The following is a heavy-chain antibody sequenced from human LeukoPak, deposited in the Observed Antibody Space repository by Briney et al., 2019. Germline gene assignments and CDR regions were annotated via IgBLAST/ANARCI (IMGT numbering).Heavy chain of an antibody. CDR2: IKSRTDGGTT. CDR1: GFTFPDAW. D-gene: IGHD6-13*01. Sequence: GGSLRLSCAASGFTFPDAWMSWLRQAPGKGLEWVGHIKSRTDGGTTDYAAPVKGRFTISRDDSENTLYLQMNSLKTEDTAVYYCATPGRIPEAANWFDPWGQGTLVTVSS. J-gene: IGHJ5*02. V-gene: IGHV3-15*01. CDR3: ATPGRIPEAANWFDP.